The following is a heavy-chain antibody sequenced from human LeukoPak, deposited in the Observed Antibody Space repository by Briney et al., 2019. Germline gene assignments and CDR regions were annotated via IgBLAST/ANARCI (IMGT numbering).Heavy chain of an antibody. J-gene: IGHJ4*02. D-gene: IGHD1-26*01. CDR3: AGSAWAPY. CDR1: GGSISSSSYY. V-gene: IGHV4-39*01. CDR2: IYYSGST. Sequence: SETLSLTCTVSGGSISSSSYYWGWIRRPPGKGLEWIGSIYYSGSTYYNLSLKSRVTISVDTSKNQFSLKVNSVTAADTAVYYCAGSAWAPYWGQGTLVTVAS.